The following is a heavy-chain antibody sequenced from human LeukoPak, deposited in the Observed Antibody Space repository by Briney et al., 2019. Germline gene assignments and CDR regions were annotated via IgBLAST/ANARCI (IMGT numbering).Heavy chain of an antibody. J-gene: IGHJ4*02. CDR3: AKDSSFSVSYFSN. CDR1: GFTFSDYA. V-gene: IGHV3-23*01. D-gene: IGHD1-26*01. CDR2: ISGFSGNT. Sequence: PGGSLRLSCTASGFTFSDYAMSWVRQAPGKGLEWVSDISGFSGNTYYADSVKGRFTISRDNSKSTLYLQMNSLRAEDTATYYCAKDSSFSVSYFSNWGQGILVTVSS.